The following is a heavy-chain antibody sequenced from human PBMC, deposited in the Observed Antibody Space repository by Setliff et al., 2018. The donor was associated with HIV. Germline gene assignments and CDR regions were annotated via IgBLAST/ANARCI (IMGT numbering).Heavy chain of an antibody. CDR3: AHSYCSSTSCYPHYYYYMDV. D-gene: IGHD2-2*01. V-gene: IGHV2-5*02. CDR1: GFSLSTSGEG. CDR2: IYWDDDK. J-gene: IGHJ6*03. Sequence: SGPTLGEPTQTLTLTCTFSGFSLSTSGEGVGWIRQPPGKALEWLALIYWDDDKRYSPSLESRLTITKDTSKNQVVLTMTNMDPADTATYYCAHSYCSSTSCYPHYYYYMDVWGKGTTVTV.